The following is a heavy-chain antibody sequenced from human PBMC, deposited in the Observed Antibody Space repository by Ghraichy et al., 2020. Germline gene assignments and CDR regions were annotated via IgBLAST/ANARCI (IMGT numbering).Heavy chain of an antibody. Sequence: LSLTCAASGFTFNWMSWVRQAPGKGLEWVANIKQDGSEKYYVDSVKGRFTISRDNAKNSLYLQMNSLRAEDTAVYYCARDDYAVPAGECWGQGSLVTVSS. D-gene: IGHD3-10*01. J-gene: IGHJ4*02. CDR2: IKQDGSEK. CDR1: GFTFNW. CDR3: ARDDYAVPAGEC. V-gene: IGHV3-7*01.